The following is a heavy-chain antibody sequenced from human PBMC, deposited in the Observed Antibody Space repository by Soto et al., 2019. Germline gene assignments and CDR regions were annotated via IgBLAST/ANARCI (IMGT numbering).Heavy chain of an antibody. J-gene: IGHJ6*02. Sequence: SETLSLTCTVSGGSISSGDYYWSWIRQPPGKGLEWIGYIYYSGSTYYNPSLKSRVTISVDTSKNQFSLKLSSVTAADTAVYYCASNPTPDYDILTGYYKTTDYYGMDVWGQGTTVTV. CDR1: GGSISSGDYY. CDR2: IYYSGST. CDR3: ASNPTPDYDILTGYYKTTDYYGMDV. D-gene: IGHD3-9*01. V-gene: IGHV4-30-4*01.